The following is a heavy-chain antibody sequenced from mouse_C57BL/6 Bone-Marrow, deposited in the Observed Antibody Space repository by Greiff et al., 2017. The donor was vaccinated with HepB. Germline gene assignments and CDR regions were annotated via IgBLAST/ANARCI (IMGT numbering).Heavy chain of an antibody. CDR3: ERHEGGDSYYHYFDY. CDR1: GYTFTEYT. J-gene: IGHJ2*01. V-gene: IGHV1-62-2*01. D-gene: IGHD2-12*01. CDR2: FYPGSGSI. Sequence: QVQLQQSGAELVKPGASVKLSCKASGYTFTEYTIHWVKQRSGQGLEWIGWFYPGSGSIKYNEKFKDKATLTADKSSSTAYIELSRWTSGDSAVYLCERHEGGDSYYHYFDYWGQGTTLTVSS.